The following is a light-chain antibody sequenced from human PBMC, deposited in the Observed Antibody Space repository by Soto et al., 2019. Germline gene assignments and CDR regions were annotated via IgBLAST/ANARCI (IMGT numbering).Light chain of an antibody. CDR2: DAS. CDR3: QQYDSYSRT. Sequence: DIQMTQSPSTLSASVGDRVTITCRASQSISTWLAWYQQKPGKAPILLIHDASSLESGVPSRFSGSGSGTQFTLTISSLQPDDFATYYCQQYDSYSRTFGQGTKVEIK. CDR1: QSISTW. V-gene: IGKV1-5*01. J-gene: IGKJ1*01.